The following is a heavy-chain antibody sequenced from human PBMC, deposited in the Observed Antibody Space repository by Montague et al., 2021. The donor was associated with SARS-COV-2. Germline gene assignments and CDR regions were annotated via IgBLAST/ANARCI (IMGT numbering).Heavy chain of an antibody. CDR1: GFTFRSYA. Sequence: SLRLSCAASGFTFRSYAMSWVRQAPGKGLEWVSVIFSGGSSTYYVDSVKGRFTIPRDDSKNTLFLQMNSLRAEDTAVYYCAKAGDQGNYYGLDAWGQGTTVTVSS. CDR2: IFSGGSST. V-gene: IGHV3-23*03. J-gene: IGHJ6*02. D-gene: IGHD4-17*01. CDR3: AKAGDQGNYYGLDA.